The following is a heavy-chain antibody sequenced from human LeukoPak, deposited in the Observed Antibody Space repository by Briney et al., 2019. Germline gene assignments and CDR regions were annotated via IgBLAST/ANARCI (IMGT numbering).Heavy chain of an antibody. CDR3: AKLKGWYGEGYFDY. D-gene: IGHD3-10*01. CDR2: IYSDGRT. V-gene: IGHV3-53*01. J-gene: IGHJ4*02. Sequence: GGSLRLSCAASGFTVSSNYMSWVRQAPGKGLEWVSVIYSDGRTYYADSVKGRFSISRDNSKNTLYLQVDTLRAEDTAVYYCAKLKGWYGEGYFDYWGQGTLVTVSA. CDR1: GFTVSSNY.